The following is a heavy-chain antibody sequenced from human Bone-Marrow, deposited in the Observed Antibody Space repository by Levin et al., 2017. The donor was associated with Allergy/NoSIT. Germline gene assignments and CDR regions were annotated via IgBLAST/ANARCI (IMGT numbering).Heavy chain of an antibody. V-gene: IGHV3-11*01. J-gene: IGHJ6*02. CDR1: GFTFSDYY. CDR3: NTYGHYTNYYYYGMDV. Sequence: GGSLRLSCAASGFTFSDYYMSWIRQAPGKGLEWVSYISSSGSTIYYADSVKGRFTISRDNAKNSLYLQMNSLRAEDTAVYYCNTYGHYTNYYYYGMDVWGQGTTVTVSS. D-gene: IGHD5-18*01. CDR2: ISSSGSTI.